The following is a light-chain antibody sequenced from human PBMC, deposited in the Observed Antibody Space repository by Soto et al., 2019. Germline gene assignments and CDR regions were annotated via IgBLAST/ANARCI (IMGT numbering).Light chain of an antibody. CDR3: QQYNNWPPAYT. CDR2: GAS. V-gene: IGKV3-15*01. J-gene: IGKJ2*01. Sequence: IVMTQSPATLSVSPGERATLSCRASQSISSNLAWYQQKPGQSPRLLIYGASTRATGIPGRFSGSGSGTEFTLTISSLQSEDFAVYYCQQYNNWPPAYTFGQGTKLEIK. CDR1: QSISSN.